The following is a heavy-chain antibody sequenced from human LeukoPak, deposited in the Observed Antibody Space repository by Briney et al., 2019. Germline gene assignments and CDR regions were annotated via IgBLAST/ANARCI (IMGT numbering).Heavy chain of an antibody. CDR1: GFTFSTYV. V-gene: IGHV3-64D*06. CDR2: ISSNGDNT. J-gene: IGHJ4*02. Sequence: GGSLRLSCSVSGFTFSTYVMHWVRQAPGKGLEYVSAISSNGDNTYYADSVKGRFTISRDNSKNTLYLQMSSLRADDTAVYYCVRGRGYWGQGTLVTVSS. CDR3: VRGRGY.